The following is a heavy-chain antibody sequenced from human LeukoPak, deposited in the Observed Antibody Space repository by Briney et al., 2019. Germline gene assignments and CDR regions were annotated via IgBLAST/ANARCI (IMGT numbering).Heavy chain of an antibody. CDR1: GFTLRREW. J-gene: IGHJ6*04. D-gene: IGHD3-3*01. CDR3: TTFSSSDV. CDR2: ITSDGREK. Sequence: GGSLRLSCTVFGFTLRREWMTWVRQAPGKGLEWVAEITSDGREKYYVDSAKGRFTISRDNAKNSVDLHMNSLRAEDTAVYYCTTFSSSDVWGKGITVTVSS. V-gene: IGHV3-7*01.